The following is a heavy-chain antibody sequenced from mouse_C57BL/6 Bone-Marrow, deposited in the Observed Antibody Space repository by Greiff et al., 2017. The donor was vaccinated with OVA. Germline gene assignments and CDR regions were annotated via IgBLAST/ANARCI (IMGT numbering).Heavy chain of an antibody. V-gene: IGHV1-82*01. CDR1: GYAFSSSW. J-gene: IGHJ2*01. D-gene: IGHD2-2*01. CDR2: IYPGDGDT. CDR3: AVWLRRFFDY. Sequence: VQLQQSGPELVKPGASVKISCKASGYAFSSSWMNWVKQRPGKGLEWIGRIYPGDGDTNYNGKFKGKATLTADKSSSTAYMQLSSLTSEDSAVYFCAVWLRRFFDYWGQGTTLTASS.